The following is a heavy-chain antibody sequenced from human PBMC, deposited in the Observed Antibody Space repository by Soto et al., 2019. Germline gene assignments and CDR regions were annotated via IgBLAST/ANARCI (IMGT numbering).Heavy chain of an antibody. CDR3: AIRNGSGSYYVDY. CDR1: GGSISSGGYY. D-gene: IGHD3-10*01. CDR2: IYYSGST. V-gene: IGHV4-31*03. J-gene: IGHJ4*02. Sequence: QVQLQESGPGLVKPSQTLSLTCTVSGGSISSGGYYWSWIRQHPGKGLEWIGYIYYSGSTYYNPSPQGRVTISVDTSKNQFPLKLSSVTAAGTAVYYWAIRNGSGSYYVDYWGQGTLVTVSS.